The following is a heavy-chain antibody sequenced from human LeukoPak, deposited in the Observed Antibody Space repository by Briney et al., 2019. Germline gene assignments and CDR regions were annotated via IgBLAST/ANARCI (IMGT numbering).Heavy chain of an antibody. V-gene: IGHV4-34*01. J-gene: IGHJ5*02. D-gene: IGHD2-2*02. CDR3: ARHASGYCSNTSCYTGYSSSWYLRGNWSDP. CDR2: INHSGST. Sequence: PSETLSLTCAVYGGSFSGYYWSWIRQPPGKGLEWIGEINHSGSTNYNPSLKSRVTISVDTSKNQFSLKLSSVTAADTAVYYCARHASGYCSNTSCYTGYSSSWYLRGNWSDPWGQGTLVTVSS. CDR1: GGSFSGYY.